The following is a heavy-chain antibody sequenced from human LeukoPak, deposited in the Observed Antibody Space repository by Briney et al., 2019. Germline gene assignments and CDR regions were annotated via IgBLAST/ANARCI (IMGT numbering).Heavy chain of an antibody. CDR2: IYTSGST. J-gene: IGHJ3*02. CDR1: GGSISSYY. V-gene: IGHV4-4*07. D-gene: IGHD6-13*01. Sequence: PSETLSLTFTVSGGSISSYYWSWIPQPAGKGLEWIGRIYTSGSTNYNPSLKIRVTMSVDTSKNQFSLKLSSVTAADTAVYYCARDRRQQQLVDAFDIWGQGTMVTVSS. CDR3: ARDRRQQQLVDAFDI.